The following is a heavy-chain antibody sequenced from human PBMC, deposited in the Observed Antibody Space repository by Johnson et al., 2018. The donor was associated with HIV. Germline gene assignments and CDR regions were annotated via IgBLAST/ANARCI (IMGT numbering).Heavy chain of an antibody. J-gene: IGHJ3*02. CDR3: AREESSPGGVAFDI. D-gene: IGHD3-16*01. V-gene: IGHV3-64*01. CDR1: GFTFSRYD. Sequence: VQLVESGGGLVQPGGSLRLSCVASGFTFSRYDIHWVRQAPGKGLEYVSGISSNGGSTYYAHSVTGRFIISRDNSKNTLYLQMGSLRAEDMAVYYCAREESSPGGVAFDIWGQGTMVTVSS. CDR2: ISSNGGST.